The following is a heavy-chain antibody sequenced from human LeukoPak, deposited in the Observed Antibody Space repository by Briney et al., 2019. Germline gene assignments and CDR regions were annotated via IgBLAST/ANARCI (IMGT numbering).Heavy chain of an antibody. Sequence: AGGSLRLSCAASGFIFSSYEMSWVRHVPGKGLEWISYISNSGSTIYYADSVKGRFTISRDNARNSLYLQMDSLSAEDTAVYYCARQSTAAYSMNFNYWGQGTLVTVSS. D-gene: IGHD6-6*01. CDR1: GFIFSSYE. J-gene: IGHJ4*02. V-gene: IGHV3-48*03. CDR2: ISNSGSTI. CDR3: ARQSTAAYSMNFNY.